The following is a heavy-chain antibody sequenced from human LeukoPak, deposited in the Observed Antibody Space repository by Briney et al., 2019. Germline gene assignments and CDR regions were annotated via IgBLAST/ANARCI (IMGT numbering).Heavy chain of an antibody. CDR2: ISSSGSTI. CDR3: SRERVAVAGTVAPYYYYGMDV. D-gene: IGHD6-19*01. V-gene: IGHV3-48*03. J-gene: IGHJ6*02. CDR1: GFTFSSYD. Sequence: GGSLRLSCAASGFTFSSYDMNWVRQAPGKGLEWVSYISSSGSTIYYADSVKGRFTISRDNAKNSLYLQMNSLRAEDTAVYYCSRERVAVAGTVAPYYYYGMDVWGQGTTVTVSS.